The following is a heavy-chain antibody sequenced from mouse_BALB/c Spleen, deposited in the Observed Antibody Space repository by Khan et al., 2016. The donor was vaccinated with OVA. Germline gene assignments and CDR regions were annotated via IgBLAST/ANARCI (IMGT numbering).Heavy chain of an antibody. Sequence: QVQLKESGPGLVAPSQSLSITCTVSGFSLTSYGVHWVRQPPGQGLEWLGVIWTGGSTNYNSALMSRLSISKDNYKSQVLLKMNSRLTDDEAMYYGARYYGNYRWYFDVWGAGTTVTVSS. CDR1: GFSLTSYG. V-gene: IGHV2-9*02. D-gene: IGHD2-1*01. CDR3: ARYYGNYRWYFDV. CDR2: IWTGGST. J-gene: IGHJ1*01.